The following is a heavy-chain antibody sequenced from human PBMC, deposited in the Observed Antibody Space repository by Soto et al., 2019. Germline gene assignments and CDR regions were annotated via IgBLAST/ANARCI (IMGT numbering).Heavy chain of an antibody. J-gene: IGHJ6*02. CDR3: AKDSGGYSYGWGNYYFYGRDV. V-gene: IGHV3-30*18. CDR2: ISYDASNK. CDR1: GFTFSSYG. D-gene: IGHD5-18*01. Sequence: QVQLVESGGGVVQTGSSLRPSCAASGFTFSSYGMHWVRQAPDKGLEWVAVISYDASNKYYADSVKGRFTISRDNSKNTLYLQMKSMKGEDTAVYYCAKDSGGYSYGWGNYYFYGRDVWGQGTKVTVSS.